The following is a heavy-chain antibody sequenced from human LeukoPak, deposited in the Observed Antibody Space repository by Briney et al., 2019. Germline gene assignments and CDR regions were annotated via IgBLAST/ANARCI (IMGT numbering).Heavy chain of an antibody. CDR2: VNRDGTEK. CDR1: GFNFSDPR. D-gene: IGHD2-21*01. CDR3: VRGDWYFES. J-gene: IGHJ4*02. Sequence: PGGSLRLSCVTSGFNFSDPRMTWVRQAPGKGLQWVANVNRDGTEKHFLDSVEGRFTISRDNAKKSLYLQMSSLRPQDTAVYFCVRGDWYFESWGQGTLVTVSS. V-gene: IGHV3-7*04.